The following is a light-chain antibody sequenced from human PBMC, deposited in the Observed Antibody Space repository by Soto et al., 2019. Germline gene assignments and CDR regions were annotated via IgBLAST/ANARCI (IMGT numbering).Light chain of an antibody. V-gene: IGKV3-11*01. CDR3: QQYVTSSPRT. CDR1: QNISNY. J-gene: IGKJ1*01. Sequence: IVLTQSPATLSLSPGIRATLSCRASQNISNYLIWYQQKPGQAPRLLIYDVSNRATGIPARFSGSGSGTDFTLTITRLEPEDFAVYYCQQYVTSSPRTFGQGTKVDIK. CDR2: DVS.